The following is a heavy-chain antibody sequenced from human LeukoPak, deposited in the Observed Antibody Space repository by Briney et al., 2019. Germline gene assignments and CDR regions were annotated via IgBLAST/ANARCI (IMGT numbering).Heavy chain of an antibody. J-gene: IGHJ4*02. Sequence: GVSLRLSCAASGFTFSSYTMSWVRQAPGKGLEWVSAINGGGVSTFYADSVKGRFTISRDNSKNTLYLQMNSLKTEDTAVYSCAKDYSAANTPIDFWGQGTLVTASS. CDR2: INGGGVST. CDR3: AKDYSAANTPIDF. D-gene: IGHD2-15*01. V-gene: IGHV3-23*01. CDR1: GFTFSSYT.